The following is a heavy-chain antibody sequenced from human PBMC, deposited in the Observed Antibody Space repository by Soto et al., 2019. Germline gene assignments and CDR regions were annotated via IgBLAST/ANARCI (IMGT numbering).Heavy chain of an antibody. CDR3: VRPEYRRSSYGMHV. CDR2: ISSSSSTI. CDR1: GFTFSSYS. Sequence: PGGSLRLSCAASGFTFSSYSMNWVRQAPGKGLEWVSYISSSSSTIYYADSVKGRFTISRDNAKNSLYLQMNSLRDEDTAVYYCVRPEYRRSSYGMHVPGQATTVSVSS. D-gene: IGHD6-6*01. J-gene: IGHJ6*02. V-gene: IGHV3-48*02.